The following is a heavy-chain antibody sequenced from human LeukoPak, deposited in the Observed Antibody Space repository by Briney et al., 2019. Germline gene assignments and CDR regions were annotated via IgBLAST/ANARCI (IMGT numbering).Heavy chain of an antibody. CDR1: GVSISSYY. J-gene: IGHJ3*02. CDR3: ARRIAAPYHDAFDI. V-gene: IGHV4-59*01. Sequence: SETLSLTCTVSGVSISSYYWSWIRQPPGKGLEWIGYIYYSGSTNYNPSLKSRVTISVDTSKNQFSLKLSSVTAADTAVYYCARRIAAPYHDAFDIWGQGTMVTVSS. D-gene: IGHD6-6*01. CDR2: IYYSGST.